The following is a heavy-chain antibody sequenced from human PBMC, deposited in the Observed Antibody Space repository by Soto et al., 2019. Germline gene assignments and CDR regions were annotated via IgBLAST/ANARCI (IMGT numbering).Heavy chain of an antibody. CDR3: ARNPIWDYGDPRNAFDI. Sequence: SGPTLVNPTQTLTMTCTRSGFSLNTNGVSVNWIRQPPGKALEWLARIDWDDDKYYNSSLKTRLTISRDSSRNQVVLTMTNMDPVDTGTYFCARNPIWDYGDPRNAFDIWGQGTSVTVSS. D-gene: IGHD4-17*01. CDR1: GFSLNTNGVS. V-gene: IGHV2-70*12. CDR2: IDWDDDK. J-gene: IGHJ3*02.